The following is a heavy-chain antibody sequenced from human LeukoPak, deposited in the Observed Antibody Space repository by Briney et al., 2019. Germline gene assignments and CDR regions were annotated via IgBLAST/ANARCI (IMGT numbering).Heavy chain of an antibody. V-gene: IGHV4-59*01. CDR1: GASISSYY. J-gene: IGHJ4*02. CDR3: ARENPSGYYNRPIDY. CDR2: IYYSGSI. Sequence: SETLSLTCTVSGASISSYYWSWLRQPPGKGLEWIGDIYYSGSIKYNPSLKSRVTMSVDTSKNQFSLKLSSVTAADTAIYYCARENPSGYYNRPIDYWGQGTLVTVSS. D-gene: IGHD3-22*01.